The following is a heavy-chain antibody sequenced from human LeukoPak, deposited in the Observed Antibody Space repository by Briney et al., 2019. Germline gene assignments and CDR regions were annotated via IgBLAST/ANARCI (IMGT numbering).Heavy chain of an antibody. CDR1: GFTFSSYS. CDR3: ARDSPPYYYDSSGYYYEATDAFDI. CDR2: ISSSSSYI. J-gene: IGHJ3*02. V-gene: IGHV3-21*01. D-gene: IGHD3-22*01. Sequence: GGSLRLSCAASGFTFSSYSVNWVRQAPGKGLEWVSSISSSSSYIYYADSVKGRFTISRDNAKNSLYLQMNSLRAEDTAVYYCARDSPPYYYDSSGYYYEATDAFDIWGQGTMVTVSS.